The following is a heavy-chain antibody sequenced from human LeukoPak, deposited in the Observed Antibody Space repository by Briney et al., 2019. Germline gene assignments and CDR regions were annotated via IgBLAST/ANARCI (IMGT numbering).Heavy chain of an antibody. V-gene: IGHV1-18*01. J-gene: IGHJ4*02. CDR2: INANSGDT. D-gene: IGHD2/OR15-2a*01. Sequence: ASVTVSCKTSGYPFTNHGVSWVRQAHGHGLEWIGWINANSGDTNYAQRFQGRLTMTTDTSTTTAYMELRSLSSDDTAVYYCARDWPIVIADYWGQGTLVTVSS. CDR1: GYPFTNHG. CDR3: ARDWPIVIADY.